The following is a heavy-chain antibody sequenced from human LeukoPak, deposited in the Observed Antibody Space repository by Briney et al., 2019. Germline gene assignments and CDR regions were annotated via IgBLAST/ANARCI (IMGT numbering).Heavy chain of an antibody. CDR1: GVSFNSYA. CDR3: ARARAAAGLNAFNL. CDR2: IIPIFGPA. D-gene: IGHD6-13*01. V-gene: IGHV1-69*06. Sequence: SVKVSCKASGVSFNSYALNWVRQAPGQGLEWMGTIIPIFGPANYAQKFQGRVTISADKSTTTAYMELSGLGSEDTAIYYCARARAAAGLNAFNLWGQGTKVTVSS. J-gene: IGHJ3*01.